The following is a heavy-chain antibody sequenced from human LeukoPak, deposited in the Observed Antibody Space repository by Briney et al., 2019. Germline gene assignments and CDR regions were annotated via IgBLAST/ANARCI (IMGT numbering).Heavy chain of an antibody. CDR1: GLRFSDYY. Sequence: GSLSLSCAASGLRFSDYYVSWIRQAPGKGLQWVSYISSGGDIMHYADSVKGRFTSSRDNAKNSGYLEMNSLGAEDTAVYYCATNLIGAGEYFQQWGQGTLVSVSS. V-gene: IGHV3-11*01. CDR2: ISSGGDIM. J-gene: IGHJ1*01. D-gene: IGHD2/OR15-2a*01. CDR3: ATNLIGAGEYFQQ.